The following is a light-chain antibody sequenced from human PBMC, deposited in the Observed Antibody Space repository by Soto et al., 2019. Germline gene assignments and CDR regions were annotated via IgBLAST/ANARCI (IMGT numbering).Light chain of an antibody. J-gene: IGLJ1*01. V-gene: IGLV1-40*01. CDR2: GNS. CDR3: QSYDSSLSVSYV. CDR1: SSNIGAGYD. Sequence: QSARTQPPSVSGAPGQRVTISCTGSSSNIGAGYDVHWYQQLPGTAPKLLIYGNSTRPSGVPDRFSGSKSGTSASLAITGLQAEDEADYYCQSYDSSLSVSYVFGTGTKVT.